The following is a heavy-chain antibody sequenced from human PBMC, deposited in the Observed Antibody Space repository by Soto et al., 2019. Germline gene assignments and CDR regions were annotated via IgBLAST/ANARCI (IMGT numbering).Heavy chain of an antibody. D-gene: IGHD6-13*01. CDR3: ARALSSRPYYYYGMDV. CDR1: GFTFSSYS. J-gene: IGHJ6*02. CDR2: ISSSSSYI. Sequence: PGGSLRLSCAASGFTFSSYSMNWVRQAPGKGLEWVSSISSSSSYIYYADSVKGRSTISRDNAKNSLYLQMNSLRAEDTAVYYCARALSSRPYYYYGMDVWGQGTTVTVSS. V-gene: IGHV3-21*01.